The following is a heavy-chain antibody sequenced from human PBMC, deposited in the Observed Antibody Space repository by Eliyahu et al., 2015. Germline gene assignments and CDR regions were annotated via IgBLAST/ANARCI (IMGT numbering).Heavy chain of an antibody. Sequence: GIHWVRRAPGKGLEWLAVIWHDGTIKYYANSVKGRFTISRDNSKNTLYLQMNSLRVEDTAVYNCARGPANPRALDIWGQGTTVIVSS. CDR2: IWHDGTIK. CDR3: ARGPANPRALDI. V-gene: IGHV3-33*01. CDR1: G. J-gene: IGHJ3*02.